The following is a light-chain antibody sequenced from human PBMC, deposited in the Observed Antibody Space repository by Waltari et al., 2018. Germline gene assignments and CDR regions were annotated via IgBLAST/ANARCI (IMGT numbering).Light chain of an antibody. CDR3: QQYYSSPPT. Sequence: DIVMTQSPDSLAVSLGERAPINCKSSQSVLHSLNKNNYLAWYQQKPGQPPKLLIYWASTRESGVPDRFSGSGSGTDFTLTISSLQAEDVAVYYCQQYYSSPPTFGGGTKGEIK. CDR2: WAS. V-gene: IGKV4-1*01. CDR1: QSVLHSLNKNNY. J-gene: IGKJ4*01.